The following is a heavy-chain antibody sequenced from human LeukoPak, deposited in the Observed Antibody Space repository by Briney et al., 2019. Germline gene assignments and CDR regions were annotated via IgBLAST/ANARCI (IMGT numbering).Heavy chain of an antibody. CDR2: IGSSGSPT. V-gene: IGHV3-48*02. Sequence: GGSLRLSCAASGFAFSSYNMNWVRQAPGKGLEWISYIGSSGSPTHYADSVGGRFTISRDNAKNSLYVQMNSLRDEDTAVYFCARRPYSDTSGRLSDVWGQGTTVTVSS. D-gene: IGHD3-22*01. CDR1: GFAFSSYN. CDR3: ARRPYSDTSGRLSDV. J-gene: IGHJ6*02.